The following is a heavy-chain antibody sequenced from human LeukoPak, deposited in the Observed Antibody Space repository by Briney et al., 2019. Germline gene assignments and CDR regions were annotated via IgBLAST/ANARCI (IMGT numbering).Heavy chain of an antibody. V-gene: IGHV3-23*01. CDR1: GFTFSSYA. CDR2: ISGSGGST. J-gene: IGHJ4*02. Sequence: GGSLRLSCAASGFTFSSYAMSWVRQAPGKGLEWVSAISGSGGSTYYADSVKGRFTISGDNSKNTLYLQMNSLRAEDTAVYYCAKIGYSSSWHFDYWGQGTLVTVSS. D-gene: IGHD6-13*01. CDR3: AKIGYSSSWHFDY.